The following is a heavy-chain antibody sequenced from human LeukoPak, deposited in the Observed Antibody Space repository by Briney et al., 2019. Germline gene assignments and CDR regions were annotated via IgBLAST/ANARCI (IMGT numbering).Heavy chain of an antibody. CDR2: IKQDGSEK. Sequence: GGSLRLSCAASGFTFSSYWMSWVRQAPGKGLEWVANIKQDGSEKYYVDSVKGRFTISRDNAKNSLYLQMNSLRAEDTAVYYSASSSGYYLVYFDYWGQGTLVTVSS. CDR1: GFTFSSYW. D-gene: IGHD3-22*01. J-gene: IGHJ4*02. V-gene: IGHV3-7*01. CDR3: ASSSGYYLVYFDY.